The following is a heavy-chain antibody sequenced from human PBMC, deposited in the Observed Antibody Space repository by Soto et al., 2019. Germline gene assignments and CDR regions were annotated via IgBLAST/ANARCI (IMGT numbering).Heavy chain of an antibody. CDR1: GFTFSSYA. D-gene: IGHD2-8*02. CDR2: ITYDGSNK. CDR3: ARCPAYWLDY. J-gene: IGHJ4*02. V-gene: IGHV3-30-3*01. Sequence: QVQLVESGGGVVQPGRSLRLSCAASGFTFSSYAMHWVRQAPGKGLEWVAVITYDGSNKYCADSVKGRFTISRDNSKNTLYLEMNSLRAEDTAVYYWARCPAYWLDYWGQGALVTVSS.